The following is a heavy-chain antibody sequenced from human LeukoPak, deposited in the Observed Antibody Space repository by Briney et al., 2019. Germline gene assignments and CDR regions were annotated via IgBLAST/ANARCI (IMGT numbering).Heavy chain of an antibody. Sequence: SETLSLTCAVYGGSFSGYYWSWIRQPPGKGLEWIGEINHSGSTNYNPSLKSRVTTSVDTSKNQFSLKLSSVTAADTVVYYCARTYYGSGSYLRFELSRFDYTFDYWGQGTLVTVSS. D-gene: IGHD3-10*01. CDR2: INHSGST. V-gene: IGHV4-34*01. CDR3: ARTYYGSGSYLRFELSRFDYTFDY. CDR1: GGSFSGYY. J-gene: IGHJ4*02.